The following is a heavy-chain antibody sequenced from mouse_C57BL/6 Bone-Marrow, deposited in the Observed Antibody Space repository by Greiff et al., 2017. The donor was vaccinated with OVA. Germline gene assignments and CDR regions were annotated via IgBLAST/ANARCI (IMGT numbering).Heavy chain of an antibody. V-gene: IGHV3-6*01. CDR2: ISYDGSN. J-gene: IGHJ2*01. CDR1: GYSITSGYY. CDR3: ARNGKNYVDY. Sequence: ESGPGLVKPSQSLSLTCSVTGYSITSGYYWNWIRQFPGNKLEWMGYISYDGSNNYNPSLKNRISITRDTSKNQFFLKLNSVTTEDTATYYCARNGKNYVDYWGQGTTLTVSS. D-gene: IGHD1-1*01.